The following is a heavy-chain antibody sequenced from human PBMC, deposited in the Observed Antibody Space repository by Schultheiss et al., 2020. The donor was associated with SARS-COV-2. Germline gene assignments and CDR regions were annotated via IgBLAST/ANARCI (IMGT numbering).Heavy chain of an antibody. CDR2: ISGSGGTT. V-gene: IGHV3-23*01. D-gene: IGHD6-19*01. J-gene: IGHJ4*02. CDR3: ARDSGYSSGWDFDY. CDR1: GFTFSRYG. Sequence: GGSLRLSCAASGFTFSRYGMHWVRQAPGKGLEWVSAISGSGGTTYYADSVKGRFTISRDNSKNTLYLQMNSLRDEDTAVYYCARDSGYSSGWDFDYWGQGTLVTVSS.